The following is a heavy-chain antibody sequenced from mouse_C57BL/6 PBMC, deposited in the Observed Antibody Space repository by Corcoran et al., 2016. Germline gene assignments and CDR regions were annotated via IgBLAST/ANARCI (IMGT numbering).Heavy chain of an antibody. CDR3: ARDYYGSSYRYYYAMDY. CDR1: GYTFTDYY. CDR2: IYPGSGNT. J-gene: IGHJ4*01. D-gene: IGHD1-1*01. V-gene: IGHV1-76*01. Sequence: QVQLKQSGAELVRPGASVKLSCKASGYTFTDYYINWVKQRPGQGLEWIARIYPGSGNTYYNEKFKGKTTLNAEKSSSTAYMQLSSLTSEDSAVYFCARDYYGSSYRYYYAMDYWGQGTSVTVSS.